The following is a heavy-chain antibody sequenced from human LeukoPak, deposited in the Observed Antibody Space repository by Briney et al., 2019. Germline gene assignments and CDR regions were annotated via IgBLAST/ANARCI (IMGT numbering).Heavy chain of an antibody. CDR2: IYYSGST. CDR1: GGSIRSYY. Sequence: SETLSLTCTVSGGSIRSYYWSWIRQPPGKGLEWIANIYYSGSTNYNPSLKSRVIISLDTSKNQCSLKLSSVTAADAAVYYCAGDSSMGVWGRGTTVTVSS. J-gene: IGHJ6*02. V-gene: IGHV4-59*01. CDR3: AGDSSMGV.